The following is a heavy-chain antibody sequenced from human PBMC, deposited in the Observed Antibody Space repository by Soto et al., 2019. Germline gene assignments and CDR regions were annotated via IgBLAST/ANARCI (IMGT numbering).Heavy chain of an antibody. J-gene: IGHJ5*01. CDR1: GSTFGSNG. CDR3: AIGASTVLS. Sequence: QVQLVESGGGVVQAGRSLRLSCAASGSTFGSNGMHWVRQAPGKGLEWVAVISNDGSNKIYADSVKGRLTISRDNSNNSLYLQMNRLRTDDTAVYYCAIGASTVLSWGHGTLVVVSS. V-gene: IGHV3-30*03. D-gene: IGHD3-3*01. CDR2: ISNDGSNK.